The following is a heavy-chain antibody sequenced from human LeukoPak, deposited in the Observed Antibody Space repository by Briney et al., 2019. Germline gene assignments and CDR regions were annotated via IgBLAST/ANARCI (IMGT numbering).Heavy chain of an antibody. J-gene: IGHJ6*03. D-gene: IGHD3-10*01. CDR1: GYSISSGYY. CDR3: ARESAVRGVIQGTGNMDV. CDR2: IYHSGST. V-gene: IGHV4-38-2*02. Sequence: KPSETLSLTCTVSGYSISSGYYWGWIRQPPGKGLERIGSIYHSGSTYYNPPLKSRATMSVDTSKNQFSLKLSSVTAADTAVYYCARESAVRGVIQGTGNMDVWGKGTTVTISS.